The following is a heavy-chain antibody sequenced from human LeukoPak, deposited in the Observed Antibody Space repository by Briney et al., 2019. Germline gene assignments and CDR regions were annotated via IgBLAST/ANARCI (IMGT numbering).Heavy chain of an antibody. V-gene: IGHV1-8*01. D-gene: IGHD2-2*01. CDR2: MNPNSGNT. Sequence: VASVKVSCKASGYTFTIYDINWVRQATGQGLEWMGWMNPNSGNTGYAQKFQGRVTMTRNTSISTAYMELSSLRSEDTAVYYCARVPGRDIVVVPADDAFDIWGQGTMVTVSS. J-gene: IGHJ3*02. CDR1: GYTFTIYD. CDR3: ARVPGRDIVVVPADDAFDI.